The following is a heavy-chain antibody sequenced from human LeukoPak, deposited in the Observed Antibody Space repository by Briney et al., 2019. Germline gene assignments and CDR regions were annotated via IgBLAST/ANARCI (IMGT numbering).Heavy chain of an antibody. D-gene: IGHD4-23*01. V-gene: IGHV3-30-3*01. CDR1: GFTFSSYA. CDR2: ISYDGSNK. Sequence: PGGSLRLSCAASGFTFSSYAMHWVRQAPGKGPEWVAVISYDGSNKYYADSVKGRFTISRDNSKNTLYLQMNSLRAEDTAVYYCARVLHYGGNYGDAFDIWGQGTMVTVSS. J-gene: IGHJ3*02. CDR3: ARVLHYGGNYGDAFDI.